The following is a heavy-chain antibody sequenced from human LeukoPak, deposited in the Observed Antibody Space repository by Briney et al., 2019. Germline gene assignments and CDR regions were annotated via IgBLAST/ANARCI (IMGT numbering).Heavy chain of an antibody. CDR2: IYHSGST. V-gene: IGHV4-38-2*02. D-gene: IGHD1-26*01. CDR1: GYSISSGYY. J-gene: IGHJ4*02. CDR3: AREGIVGATVDY. Sequence: SETLSLTCTVSGYSISSGYYWGWIQQPPGKGLEWIGSIYHSGSTYYNPSLKSRVTISVDTSKNQFSLKLSSVTAADTAVYYCAREGIVGATVDYWGQGTLVTVSS.